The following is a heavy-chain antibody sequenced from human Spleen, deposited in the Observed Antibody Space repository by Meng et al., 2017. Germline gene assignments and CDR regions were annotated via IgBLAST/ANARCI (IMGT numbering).Heavy chain of an antibody. Sequence: GESLKISCAASGFTFSTYWMHWVRQGPGKRLVWVSRVNTDGSSTTYADSVKGRFTISRDNAKSSLYLQMNSLRPEDTAIYYCARDRGWRDFDNWGQGTLVTVSS. CDR3: ARDRGWRDFDN. CDR2: VNTDGSST. D-gene: IGHD3-10*01. CDR1: GFTFSTYW. J-gene: IGHJ4*02. V-gene: IGHV3-74*01.